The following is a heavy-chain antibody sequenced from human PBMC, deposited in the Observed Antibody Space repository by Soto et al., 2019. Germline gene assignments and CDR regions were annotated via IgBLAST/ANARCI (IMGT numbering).Heavy chain of an antibody. J-gene: IGHJ4*02. CDR3: ATDLSGRYYFDY. V-gene: IGHV3-30*03. CDR1: GFTFSSYG. Sequence: GGSLRLSCAASGFTFSSYGMHWVRQAPGKGLEWVAVISYDGSDKYYADSVKGRFTISRDNSKNTLYLQMNSLRAEDTAVYYCATDLSGRYYFDYWGQGT. D-gene: IGHD1-26*01. CDR2: ISYDGSDK.